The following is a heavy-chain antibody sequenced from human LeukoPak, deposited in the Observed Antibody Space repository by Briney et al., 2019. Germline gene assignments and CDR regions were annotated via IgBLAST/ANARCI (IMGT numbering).Heavy chain of an antibody. CDR3: ARDGMATINS. D-gene: IGHD5-12*01. CDR1: GFIFSTYW. CDR2: IKQDGSEK. V-gene: IGHV3-7*03. J-gene: IGHJ4*02. Sequence: PGGSLRLSCAASGFIFSTYWMSWVRQAPGKGLAWVANIKQDGSEKYYVDSVKGRFTISRDNAKNSLYLQMNSLRAEDTAVYYCARDGMATINSWGQGTVVTVSS.